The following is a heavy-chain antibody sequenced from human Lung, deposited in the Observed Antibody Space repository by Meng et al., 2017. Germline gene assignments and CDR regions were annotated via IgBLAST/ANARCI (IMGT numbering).Heavy chain of an antibody. J-gene: IGHJ5*02. D-gene: IGHD6-6*01. CDR2: INSDGSST. CDR1: GFTFSSYW. CDR3: ARAATRIAARRAAGNWFGP. Sequence: GESLKISCAASGFTFSSYWMHWVRQAPGKGLVWVSRINSDGSSTSYADSVKGRFTISRDNAKNTLYLQMNSLRAEDTAVYYCARAATRIAARRAAGNWFGPWGQGTLVTVSS. V-gene: IGHV3-74*01.